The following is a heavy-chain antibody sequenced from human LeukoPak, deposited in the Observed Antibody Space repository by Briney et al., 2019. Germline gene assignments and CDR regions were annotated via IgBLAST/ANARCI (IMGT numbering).Heavy chain of an antibody. CDR2: IYSGGST. J-gene: IGHJ4*02. Sequence: GGSLRLSCTASGFTVSSNYMNWVRQAPGKGLEWVSVIYSGGSTYYADSVKGRFTISRDNSKNTLYLQMNSLRAEDTAVYYCAREAVTRNYFDYWGQGTLVTVSS. CDR3: AREAVTRNYFDY. D-gene: IGHD4-17*01. CDR1: GFTVSSNY. V-gene: IGHV3-53*01.